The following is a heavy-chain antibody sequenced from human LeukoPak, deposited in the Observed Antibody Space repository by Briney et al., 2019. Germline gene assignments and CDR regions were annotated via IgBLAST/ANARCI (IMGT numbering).Heavy chain of an antibody. Sequence: GGSLRLSCAASGFTFSSYGMPWVRQARGKGLEWVAVISYDGSNKYYADSVKGRFTISRDNSKNTLSLQMSSLRVEDTAVYYCAKDLAVSNDYWGQGTLVTVSS. V-gene: IGHV3-30*18. D-gene: IGHD4-17*01. J-gene: IGHJ4*02. CDR1: GFTFSSYG. CDR3: AKDLAVSNDY. CDR2: ISYDGSNK.